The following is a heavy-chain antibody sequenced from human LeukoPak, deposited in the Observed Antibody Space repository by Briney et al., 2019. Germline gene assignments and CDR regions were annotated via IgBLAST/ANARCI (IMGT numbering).Heavy chain of an antibody. Sequence: PGGSLRLSCTASEFTFDNYAMMWVRQASGKGLEGGSVISGSGDGTDSADSVRGRITISRDNSKNTLYLEMSSLRVEATAVYHCAKGRNSYDSGRCHSPNCYYGMDVWGQGTTVIVSS. CDR2: ISGSGDGT. D-gene: IGHD3-10*01. CDR1: EFTFDNYA. CDR3: AKGRNSYDSGRCHSPNCYYGMDV. J-gene: IGHJ6*02. V-gene: IGHV3-23*01.